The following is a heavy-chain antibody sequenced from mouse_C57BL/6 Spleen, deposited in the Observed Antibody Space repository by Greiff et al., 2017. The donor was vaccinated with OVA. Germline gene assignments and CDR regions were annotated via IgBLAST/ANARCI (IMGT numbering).Heavy chain of an antibody. Sequence: QVQLQQPGAELVRPGSSVKLSCKASGYTFTSYWMHWVKQRPIQGLEWIGNIDPSDSATHYTHKFKDKATLTVDKSSSTAYMQLSSLTSEDSAVYYWHYYGSSYADYWGQGTTLTVSA. V-gene: IGHV1-52*01. CDR1: GYTFTSYW. CDR3: HYYGSSYADY. CDR2: IDPSDSAT. J-gene: IGHJ2*01. D-gene: IGHD1-1*01.